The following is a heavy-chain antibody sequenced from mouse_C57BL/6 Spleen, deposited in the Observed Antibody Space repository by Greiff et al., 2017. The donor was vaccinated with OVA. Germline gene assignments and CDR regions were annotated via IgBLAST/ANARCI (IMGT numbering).Heavy chain of an antibody. CDR3: TREKGYWYFDV. CDR1: GFTFSSYA. CDR2: ISSGGDYI. J-gene: IGHJ1*03. V-gene: IGHV5-9-1*02. Sequence: EVKLMESGEGLVKPGGSLKLSCAASGFTFSSYAMSWVRQTPEKRLEWVAYISSGGDYIYYADTVKGRFTISRDNARNTLYLQMSSLKSEDTAMYYCTREKGYWYFDVWGTGTTVTVSS.